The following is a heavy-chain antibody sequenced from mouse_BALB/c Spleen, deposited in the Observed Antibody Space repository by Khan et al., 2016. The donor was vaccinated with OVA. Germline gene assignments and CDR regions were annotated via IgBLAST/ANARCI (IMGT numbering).Heavy chain of an antibody. J-gene: IGHJ2*01. D-gene: IGHD2-14*01. CDR2: ITYSGDT. CDR1: GDSITSGY. CDR3: ARWNHRYDGYFDN. Sequence: EVQLQESGPSLVKPSQTLSLTCSVTGDSITSGYWNWIRKFPGNKLEYLGYITYSGDTYYNPSLKSRISITRDTSKNQYYLQLNSVTTEDTATDYGARWNHRYDGYFDNGGQGTTLTVSS. V-gene: IGHV3-8*02.